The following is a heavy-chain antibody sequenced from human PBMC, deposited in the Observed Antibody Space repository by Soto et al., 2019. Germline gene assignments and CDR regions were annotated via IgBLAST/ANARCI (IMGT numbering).Heavy chain of an antibody. Sequence: GGSLRLSCAASGFTFSTYAMSWVRQAPGKGPEWVSLSGGSGGGTYYADSVKGRFTISRDNSKSTLYLQMNSLRAEDTAVYYSAKSMSSFDYIWTFWGQGTLVTVSS. CDR3: AKSMSSFDYIWTF. CDR2: SGGSGGGT. D-gene: IGHD3-16*01. J-gene: IGHJ4*02. V-gene: IGHV3-23*01. CDR1: GFTFSTYA.